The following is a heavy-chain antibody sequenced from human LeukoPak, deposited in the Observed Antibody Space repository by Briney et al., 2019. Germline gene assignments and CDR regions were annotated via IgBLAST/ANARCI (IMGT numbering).Heavy chain of an antibody. CDR2: ISGSGGTT. Sequence: GGSLRLSCAASGFTFSSHAMSWLRQAPGKGLEWVSTISGSGGTTYYADSVKGRFTISRDNSKNTLYLQMNSPRAEDTAVYYCAKYRLVHDYWGQGTLVTVSS. CDR3: AKYRLVHDY. J-gene: IGHJ4*02. CDR1: GFTFSSHA. V-gene: IGHV3-23*01. D-gene: IGHD6-19*01.